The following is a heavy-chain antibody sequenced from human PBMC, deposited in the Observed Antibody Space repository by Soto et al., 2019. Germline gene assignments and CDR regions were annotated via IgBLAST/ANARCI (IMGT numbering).Heavy chain of an antibody. CDR1: GGSFSGYY. CDR3: ARHHVRGRTIAGAAEF. V-gene: IGHV4-34*01. Sequence: QVQLQQWGAGLLKPSETLSLTCAVYGGSFSGYYWCWIRQPPGKGLEWIGEINHSGNTNYNPSLKSRVTISVDTSKNQLFLNLSSVTAADTAMYYCARHHVRGRTIAGAAEFWGQGTLVTVSS. J-gene: IGHJ4*02. CDR2: INHSGNT. D-gene: IGHD6-13*01.